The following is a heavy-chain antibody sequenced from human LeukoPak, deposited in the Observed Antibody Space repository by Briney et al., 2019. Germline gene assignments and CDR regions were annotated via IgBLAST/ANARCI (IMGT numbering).Heavy chain of an antibody. CDR1: GFSFSVYW. CDR3: TIVGATTEVSNSDY. J-gene: IGHJ4*02. D-gene: IGHD1-26*01. Sequence: GGSLRLSCAASGFSFSVYWMHWVRQAPGKGPVWVSRIKTDGSITDYADSVKGRFTISRDNAKNTLYLQMNSLRAEDTAVYYCTIVGATTEVSNSDYWGQGTLVTVSS. V-gene: IGHV3-74*01. CDR2: IKTDGSIT.